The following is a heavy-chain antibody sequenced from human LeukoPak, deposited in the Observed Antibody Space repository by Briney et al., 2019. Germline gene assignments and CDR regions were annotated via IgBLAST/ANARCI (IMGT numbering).Heavy chain of an antibody. V-gene: IGHV3-30*02. J-gene: IGHJ4*02. CDR3: ARGYCSGGSCYFDY. Sequence: GGSLRLSCAASGFTFSSYGMHWVRQAPGKGLEWVAFIRYDGSNKYYADSVKGRFTISRDNAKNSLYLQMNSLRAEDTAVYYCARGYCSGGSCYFDYWGQGTLVTVSS. CDR2: IRYDGSNK. CDR1: GFTFSSYG. D-gene: IGHD2-15*01.